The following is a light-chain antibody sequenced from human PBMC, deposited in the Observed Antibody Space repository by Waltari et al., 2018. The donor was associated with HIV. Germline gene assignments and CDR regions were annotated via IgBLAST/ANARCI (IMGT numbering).Light chain of an antibody. CDR1: NIDSKS. J-gene: IGLJ2*01. V-gene: IGLV3-21*04. Sequence: YELTQPPSVSVAPGQTAMITCGGNNIDSKSVQWYQQKPGQAPVLVIYFDLDRPSGIPERFSGSVSGNTATLTISRVDAGDEADYYCQVWDRSSDQVIFGGGIKLTVL. CDR3: QVWDRSSDQVI. CDR2: FDL.